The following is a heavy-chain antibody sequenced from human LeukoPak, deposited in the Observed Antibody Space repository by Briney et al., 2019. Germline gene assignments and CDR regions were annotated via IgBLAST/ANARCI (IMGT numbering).Heavy chain of an antibody. CDR1: GGSISTYY. Sequence: PSETLSLTCTVSGGSISTYYWSWIRQPPGKGLEWIGYMYHSGSTNYNPSLKSRVTISVDTSKNLFSLNLSSVTAADTAVYYCASGSNYGSGSYAFDIWGQGTMVTVSS. V-gene: IGHV4-59*01. J-gene: IGHJ3*02. D-gene: IGHD3-10*01. CDR3: ASGSNYGSGSYAFDI. CDR2: MYHSGST.